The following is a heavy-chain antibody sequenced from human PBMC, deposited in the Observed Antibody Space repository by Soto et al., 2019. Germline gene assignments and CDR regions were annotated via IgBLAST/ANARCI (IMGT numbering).Heavy chain of an antibody. V-gene: IGHV1-46*01. CDR3: ARGGGVYYDSSGYQGSFGY. D-gene: IGHD3-22*01. CDR2: INPSGGST. J-gene: IGHJ4*02. CDR1: GYTFTSYY. Sequence: GASVKVSCKASGYTFTSYYMHWVRQAPGQGLEWMGIINPSGGSTSYAQKFQGRVTMTRDTSTSTVYMELSSLRSEDTAVYYCARGGGVYYDSSGYQGSFGYWGQGTLVTVSS.